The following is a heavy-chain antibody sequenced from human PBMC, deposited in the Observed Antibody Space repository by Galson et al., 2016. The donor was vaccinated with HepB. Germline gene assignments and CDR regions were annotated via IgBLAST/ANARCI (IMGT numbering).Heavy chain of an antibody. CDR1: GFNVSSNY. Sequence: SLRLSCAASGFNVSSNYLSWVRQAPGKGLEWVSIVSSDGSTYYSDSVRGRFTISRYNSNNIVYLQMNSLRAEDTAVYFCAKNKATARVWGHYYYYMDVWGKGTTVTVSS. V-gene: IGHV3-53*01. J-gene: IGHJ6*03. D-gene: IGHD3-16*01. CDR2: VSSDGST. CDR3: AKNKATARVWGHYYYYMDV.